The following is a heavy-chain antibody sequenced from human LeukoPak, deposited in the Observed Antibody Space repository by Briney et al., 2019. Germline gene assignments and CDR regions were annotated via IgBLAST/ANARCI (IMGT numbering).Heavy chain of an antibody. J-gene: IGHJ4*02. Sequence: SETLSLTCTVSGGSISSYYWSWIRQPPGKGLEWIGYIYYSGSTNYNPSLKSRVTISVDTSKNQFSLKLSSVTAADTAVYYCARGCCSSTSCYRGDYFDYWGQGTMVTVSS. D-gene: IGHD2-2*02. V-gene: IGHV4-59*01. CDR3: ARGCCSSTSCYRGDYFDY. CDR1: GGSISSYY. CDR2: IYYSGST.